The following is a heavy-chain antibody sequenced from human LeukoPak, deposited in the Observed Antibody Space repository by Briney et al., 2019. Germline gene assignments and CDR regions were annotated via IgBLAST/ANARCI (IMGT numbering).Heavy chain of an antibody. CDR3: ARVYRDYYDSSGYFNWFDP. J-gene: IGHJ5*02. CDR2: ISSSGSTI. Sequence: GGSLRLSCAASGFTFSSYEMNWVRQAPGKGLEWVSYISSSGSTIYYAGSVKGRFTISRDKAKNSLYLQMNSLRAEDTAVYDCARVYRDYYDSSGYFNWFDPWGQGTLVTVSS. D-gene: IGHD3-22*01. CDR1: GFTFSSYE. V-gene: IGHV3-48*03.